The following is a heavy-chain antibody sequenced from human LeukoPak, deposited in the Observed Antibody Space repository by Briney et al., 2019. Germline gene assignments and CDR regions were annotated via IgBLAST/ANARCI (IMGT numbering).Heavy chain of an antibody. V-gene: IGHV4-34*01. CDR2: INHSGST. Sequence: SETLSLTCAVSGGSFIGYYCCWIRQPPGKGLEWIGEINHSGSTNYNPSLKSRVTISLDTSKNQFSLKLSSVTAADTAVDYCASVERKRYYYSLDVRGKGTTVTVSS. J-gene: IGHJ6*03. CDR1: GGSFIGYY. CDR3: ASVERKRYYYSLDV.